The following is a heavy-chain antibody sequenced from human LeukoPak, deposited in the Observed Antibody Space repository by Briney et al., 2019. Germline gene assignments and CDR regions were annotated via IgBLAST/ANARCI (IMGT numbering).Heavy chain of an antibody. CDR1: GGSIRSYY. D-gene: IGHD4-17*01. CDR2: IYYSGST. J-gene: IGHJ4*02. CDR3: ARTGSTVTMLYPFDH. V-gene: IGHV4-59*01. Sequence: SETLSLTCTVSGGSIRSYYWSWIRQPPGKGLEWIGYIYYSGSTNYNPSLKSRVSVSVDTSKNQFSLKLSSVTAADTAVYYCARTGSTVTMLYPFDHWGQGTLVTVSS.